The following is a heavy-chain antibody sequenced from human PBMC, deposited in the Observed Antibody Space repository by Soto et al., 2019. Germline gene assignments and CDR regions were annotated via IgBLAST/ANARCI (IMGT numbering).Heavy chain of an antibody. J-gene: IGHJ4*02. Sequence: QVHLEEAGGGVVQPGGSLRLSCVASGFDFRGDLMHWVRQAPGKGLEWVAYVWYDGSNKMYAASVQGRFTISRDNSKNTLYLQMNSLSDDDTAVYYCVSGRWLQPLDYWGQGTLVTVSS. CDR1: GFDFRGDL. CDR3: VSGRWLQPLDY. V-gene: IGHV3-33*01. D-gene: IGHD1-26*01. CDR2: VWYDGSNK.